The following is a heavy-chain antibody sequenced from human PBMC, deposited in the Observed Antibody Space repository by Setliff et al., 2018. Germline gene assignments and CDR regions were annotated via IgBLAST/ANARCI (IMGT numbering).Heavy chain of an antibody. CDR2: IYWDDDK. J-gene: IGHJ4*02. CDR1: GFSLSTSGVG. Sequence: ESGPTLVNPTQTLTLTCTFSGFSLSTSGVGVGWIRQPPGKALEWLALIYWDDDKRYSPSLKSRLTITKDTSKNQVVLTMTNMDPVDTATYYCAHRRGDYYDSSGYYYDYWGQGTLVTVSS. CDR3: AHRRGDYYDSSGYYYDY. D-gene: IGHD3-22*01. V-gene: IGHV2-5*02.